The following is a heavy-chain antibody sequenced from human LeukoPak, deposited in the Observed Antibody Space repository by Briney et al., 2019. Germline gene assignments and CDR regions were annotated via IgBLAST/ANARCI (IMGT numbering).Heavy chain of an antibody. Sequence: GGSLRLSCAASGFTFSSYEMNWVRQAPGKGLEWVSNISSSGSTIYYADSVKGRLTISRDNAKNSLYLQMNSLRAEDTAVYYCARGASYYDILTGSRFDYWGQGTLVTVSS. CDR1: GFTFSSYE. J-gene: IGHJ4*02. CDR3: ARGASYYDILTGSRFDY. V-gene: IGHV3-48*03. D-gene: IGHD3-9*01. CDR2: ISSSGSTI.